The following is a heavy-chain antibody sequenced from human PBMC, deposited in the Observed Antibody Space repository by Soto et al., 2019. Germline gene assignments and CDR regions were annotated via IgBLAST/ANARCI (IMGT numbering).Heavy chain of an antibody. J-gene: IGHJ5*02. CDR1: GGSVNGYY. Sequence: SETLSLTCAVYGGSVNGYYWNWIRQPPGKGLEWIGDINHTGGTHYNPSLKSRVTMSVDTSKNQFSLRLSSVTAADTAIYYCATRITVFGLLILPFDPWGQGTQVTVSS. CDR3: ATRITVFGLLILPFDP. V-gene: IGHV4-34*01. CDR2: INHTGGT. D-gene: IGHD3-3*01.